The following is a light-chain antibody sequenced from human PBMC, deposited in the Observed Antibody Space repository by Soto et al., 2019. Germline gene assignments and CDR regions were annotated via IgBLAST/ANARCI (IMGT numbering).Light chain of an antibody. J-gene: IGLJ1*01. Sequence: QSALTQPASVSGPPGQSITISCTGTSSDVGGYGSVSWYQQHPGKDPKLMIYEVSNRPSGVSNRFSGSKSGNTASLTIYGLQAEDEADYYCSSYTSSGTYVFGTGTKVTVL. CDR3: SSYTSSGTYV. V-gene: IGLV2-14*01. CDR1: SSDVGGYGS. CDR2: EVS.